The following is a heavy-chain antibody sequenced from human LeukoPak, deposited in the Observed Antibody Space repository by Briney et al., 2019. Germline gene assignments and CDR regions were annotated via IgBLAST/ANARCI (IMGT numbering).Heavy chain of an antibody. CDR1: GGSISSYY. D-gene: IGHD4-23*01. J-gene: IGHJ3*02. Sequence: PSETLSLTCTVSGGSISSYYWSWIRQPAGKGLEWIGRIYTSGSTNYNPSLKSRVTMSVDTSKNQFSLKLSSVTAADTAVYYCARVSDLYGGTNHAFDIWGQGTMVTVSS. V-gene: IGHV4-4*07. CDR2: IYTSGST. CDR3: ARVSDLYGGTNHAFDI.